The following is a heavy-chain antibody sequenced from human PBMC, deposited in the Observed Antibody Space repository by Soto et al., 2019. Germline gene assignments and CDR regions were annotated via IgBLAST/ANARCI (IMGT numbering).Heavy chain of an antibody. CDR1: GYTFTSYY. Sequence: GASVKVSCKASGYTFTSYYMHWVRQAPGQGLEWMGIINPSGGSTSYAQKFQGRVTMTRDTSTSTVYMELSSLRSEDTAVYYCARDSSFVVTIFGVVNRHYYGMDVWGQGTTVTVSS. CDR2: INPSGGST. D-gene: IGHD3-3*01. J-gene: IGHJ6*02. CDR3: ARDSSFVVTIFGVVNRHYYGMDV. V-gene: IGHV1-46*01.